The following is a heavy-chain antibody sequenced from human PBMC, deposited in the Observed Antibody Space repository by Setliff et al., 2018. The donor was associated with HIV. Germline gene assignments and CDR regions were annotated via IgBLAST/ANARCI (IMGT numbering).Heavy chain of an antibody. J-gene: IGHJ6*04. Sequence: PSETLSLTCAVYGGSFNDYYWSWIRQPPGKGLEWIGYIYYSGSTNYNPSLKSRVTISVDTSKNQFSLRLNSVTAADTAIYYCTRRGADSYYPRPLDVWGKGTTVTVSS. V-gene: IGHV4-59*01. CDR2: IYYSGST. CDR1: GGSFNDYY. CDR3: TRRGADSYYPRPLDV. D-gene: IGHD3-10*01.